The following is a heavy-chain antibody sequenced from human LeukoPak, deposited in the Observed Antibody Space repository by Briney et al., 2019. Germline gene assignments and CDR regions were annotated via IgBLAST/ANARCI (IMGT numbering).Heavy chain of an antibody. CDR3: ARPSGDILTGYYGP. V-gene: IGHV4-34*01. CDR2: INHSGST. D-gene: IGHD3-9*01. Sequence: SETLSLTCAVYGGSFSGYYWSWIRQPPGKGLEWIGEINHSGSTNYNPSLKSRVTISVDTSKNQFSLKLRSVTAADTAVYYCARPSGDILTGYYGPWGRGTLVTVSS. J-gene: IGHJ5*02. CDR1: GGSFSGYY.